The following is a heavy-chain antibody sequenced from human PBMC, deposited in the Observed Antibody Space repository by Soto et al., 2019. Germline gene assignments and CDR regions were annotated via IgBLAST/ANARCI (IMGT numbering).Heavy chain of an antibody. CDR3: AKNGLSDSPSAIDS. J-gene: IGHJ4*02. Sequence: PGGSLRLSCATSGFTFSSNGMSWVRQAPGKGLDWVSGISGTGRNTYYAGSVKGRFTISRDNSKNTLFLQMNSLRVEDTAVYYCAKNGLSDSPSAIDSWGQGTLVTVSS. CDR2: ISGTGRNT. D-gene: IGHD2-8*01. CDR1: GFTFSSNG. V-gene: IGHV3-23*01.